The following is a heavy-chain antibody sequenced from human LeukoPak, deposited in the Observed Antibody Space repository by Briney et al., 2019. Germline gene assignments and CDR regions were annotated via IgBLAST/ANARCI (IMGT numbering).Heavy chain of an antibody. CDR2: ISGDGGST. CDR1: GFTFDDYA. CDR3: AKGRTLYYDYVWGSYRYTADCDCFDY. V-gene: IGHV3-43*02. D-gene: IGHD3-16*02. Sequence: GGSLRLSCAASGFTFDDYAMHWVRQAPGKGLEWVSLISGDGGSTYYADSVKGRFTISRDNSKNSLYLQMNSLRTEDTALYYCAKGRTLYYDYVWGSYRYTADCDCFDYWGQGTLVTVS. J-gene: IGHJ4*02.